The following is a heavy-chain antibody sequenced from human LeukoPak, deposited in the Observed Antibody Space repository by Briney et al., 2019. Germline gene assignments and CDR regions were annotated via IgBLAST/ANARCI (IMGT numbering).Heavy chain of an antibody. CDR1: EFPFSNAW. V-gene: IGHV3-15*01. CDR2: ITSSADGGTT. CDR3: STYLTI. Sequence: GGSLTLSCAVSEFPFSNAWMSWVRQAPGKGLEWVGRITSSADGGTTDYAAAVKGRFTISRDDSKTTLFLQMNRLKTEDTAVYYCSTYLTIRGQGSLVTVSS. J-gene: IGHJ4*02.